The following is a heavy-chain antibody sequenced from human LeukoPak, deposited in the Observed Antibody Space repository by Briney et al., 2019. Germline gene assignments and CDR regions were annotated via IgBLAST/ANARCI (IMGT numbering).Heavy chain of an antibody. V-gene: IGHV3-23*01. CDR1: GFTFSSYA. J-gene: IGHJ4*02. D-gene: IGHD6-6*01. CDR2: ITVSGTTT. Sequence: GGSLRLSCAASGFTFSSYAMSWVRQAPGKGLEWVSTITVSGTTTYAESVKGRFTISRDSSENTVYLQMNSLRAEDTAVYYCAKRYRSSWGQFDYWGQGSLVTVSS. CDR3: AKRYRSSWGQFDY.